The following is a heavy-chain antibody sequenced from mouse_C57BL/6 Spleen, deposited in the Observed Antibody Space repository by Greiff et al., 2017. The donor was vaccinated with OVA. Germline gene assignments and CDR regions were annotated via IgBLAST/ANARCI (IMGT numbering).Heavy chain of an antibody. CDR3: AREADYDAEAMDY. CDR2: ISDGGSYT. Sequence: EVMLVESGGGLGKPGGSLKLSCAASGFPFSSFAMSWVRQTPEKRLEWVATISDGGSYTYYPDNVKGRFTISRDNAKNNLYLQMSHLKSEDTAMYYCAREADYDAEAMDYWGQGTSVTVSS. D-gene: IGHD2-4*01. J-gene: IGHJ4*01. CDR1: GFPFSSFA. V-gene: IGHV5-4*01.